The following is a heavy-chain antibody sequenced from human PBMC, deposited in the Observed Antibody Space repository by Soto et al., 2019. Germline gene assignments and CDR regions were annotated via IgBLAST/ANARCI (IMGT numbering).Heavy chain of an antibody. CDR1: GGTFSSYA. D-gene: IGHD5-12*01. CDR2: IIPIFGTA. V-gene: IGHV1-69*06. CDR3: ARSYSGYDSDYYYYYGMDV. Sequence: SVKVSCKASGGTFSSYAISWVRQAPGQGLEWMGGIIPIFGTANYAQKFQGRVTITADKSTSTAYMELSSLRSEDTAVYYCARSYSGYDSDYYYYYGMDVWGQGTTVTVSS. J-gene: IGHJ6*02.